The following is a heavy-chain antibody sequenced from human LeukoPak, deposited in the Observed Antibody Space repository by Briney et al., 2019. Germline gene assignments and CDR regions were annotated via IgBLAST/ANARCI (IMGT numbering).Heavy chain of an antibody. D-gene: IGHD1-26*01. Sequence: SGPTLVKPTQTLTLTCTFSGFSLSTSGVGVGWIRQPPGKALEWLALIYWNDDKRYSPSLRSRLTITKDTSKNQVVLTMTNMYPVDTATYYCAHDEGATVAFDIWGQGTMVTVSS. V-gene: IGHV2-5*01. J-gene: IGHJ3*02. CDR2: IYWNDDK. CDR1: GFSLSTSGVG. CDR3: AHDEGATVAFDI.